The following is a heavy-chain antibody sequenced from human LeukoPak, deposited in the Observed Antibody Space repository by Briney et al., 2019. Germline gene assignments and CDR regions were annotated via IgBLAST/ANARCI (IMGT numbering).Heavy chain of an antibody. CDR1: GFTFSSYA. CDR2: ISGSGGST. J-gene: IGHJ6*03. Sequence: GGSLRLSCAASGFTFSSYAMSWVRQAPGKGLEWVSAISGSGGSTYYADSVKGRFTISRDDSKNTAYLQMNSLKTEDTAVYYCSRASTKPLYYMDVWGKGTTVTISS. CDR3: SRASTKPLYYMDV. V-gene: IGHV3-23*01. D-gene: IGHD2-2*01.